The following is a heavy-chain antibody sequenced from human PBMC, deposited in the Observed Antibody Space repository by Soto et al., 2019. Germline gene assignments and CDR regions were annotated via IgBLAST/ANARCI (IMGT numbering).Heavy chain of an antibody. CDR2: KSHGGNT. Sequence: SETLSLTCAVSGYSFSSGCFWGWIRQPTGKGQGLVANKSHGGNTHYKPSIKSRVTMSVDTSKNQFSLKLNSVTAADTAVYYCARESYSGYHSYDYWGQGILVTVSS. V-gene: IGHV4-38-2*02. CDR1: GYSFSSGCF. D-gene: IGHD5-12*01. J-gene: IGHJ4*02. CDR3: ARESYSGYHSYDY.